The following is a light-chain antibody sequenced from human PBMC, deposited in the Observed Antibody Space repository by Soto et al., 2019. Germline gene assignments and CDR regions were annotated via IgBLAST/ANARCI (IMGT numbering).Light chain of an antibody. CDR2: GAS. Sequence: EIVLTQSPGTLSLSPGDRATLSCRASQSVSSSYLAWYQQKPGQAPRLLIYGASSRATGIPDRFSGSGSGTDFTLTISRLEPEDFAVYYCQQYSSSLLTFGGGTKVEIK. V-gene: IGKV3-20*01. CDR1: QSVSSSY. J-gene: IGKJ4*01. CDR3: QQYSSSLLT.